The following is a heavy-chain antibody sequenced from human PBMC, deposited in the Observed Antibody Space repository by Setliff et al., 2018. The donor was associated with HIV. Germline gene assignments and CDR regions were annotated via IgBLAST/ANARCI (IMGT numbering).Heavy chain of an antibody. CDR2: IEQDGSEK. D-gene: IGHD1-26*01. J-gene: IGHJ6*03. V-gene: IGHV3-7*03. CDR1: GFSLSYYR. CDR3: ARDGGSYYYYYYYMDV. Sequence: PGGSLRLSCAASGFSLSYYRMNWVRQAPGKGLEWVANIEQDGSEKYYVDSVKGRFTISRDNTKNSLYLQMDSLRAEDTAVYYCARDGGSYYYYYYYMDVWGKGTTVTVSS.